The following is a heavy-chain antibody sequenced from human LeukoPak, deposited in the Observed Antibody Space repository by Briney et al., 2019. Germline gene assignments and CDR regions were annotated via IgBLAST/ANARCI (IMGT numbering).Heavy chain of an antibody. CDR3: ARGDHVRIYAESAFDI. CDR2: INPNSGGT. J-gene: IGHJ3*02. CDR1: GYTFTGYY. Sequence: ASVKVSCKASGYTFTGYYIHWVRQAPGQGLEWMGWINPNSGGTNYIQKFQGRVTMTRDTSTSTVYMELSSLTSEDTAVYYCARGDHVRIYAESAFDIWGQGTMVTVSS. D-gene: IGHD3-3*01. V-gene: IGHV1-2*02.